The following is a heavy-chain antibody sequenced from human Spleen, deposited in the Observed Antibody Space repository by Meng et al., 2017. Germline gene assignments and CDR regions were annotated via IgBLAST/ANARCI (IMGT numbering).Heavy chain of an antibody. Sequence: GESLKISCAASGFTFSDYAMHWVRQAPGKGLEYISSISSSGGSTYYADSVTGRFTISRDNSKNTLFLQMGSLRTEDMAVYYCAKDRGGYDTWGQGTLVTVSS. J-gene: IGHJ5*02. D-gene: IGHD2-15*01. CDR2: ISSSGGST. V-gene: IGHV3-64*02. CDR3: AKDRGGYDT. CDR1: GFTFSDYA.